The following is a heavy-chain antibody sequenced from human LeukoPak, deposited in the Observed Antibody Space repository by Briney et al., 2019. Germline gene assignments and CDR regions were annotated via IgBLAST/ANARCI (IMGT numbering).Heavy chain of an antibody. CDR1: GFTFSSYW. D-gene: IGHD3-3*01. J-gene: IGHJ6*03. V-gene: IGHV3-74*01. Sequence: GGSLGLSXAASGFTFSSYWMHWVRQAPGKGLVWVSRINSDGSSTSYADSVKGRFTISRDNAKNTLYLQMNSLRAEDTAVYYCARCITIFGVVYYYYMDVWGKGTTVTVSS. CDR3: ARCITIFGVVYYYYMDV. CDR2: INSDGSST.